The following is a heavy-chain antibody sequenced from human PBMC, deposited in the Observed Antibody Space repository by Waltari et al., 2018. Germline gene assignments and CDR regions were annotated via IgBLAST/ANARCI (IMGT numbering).Heavy chain of an antibody. D-gene: IGHD1-26*01. CDR2: LRSRANKDAT. Sequence: EVQLVESGGGLVQPGGSLKLSCEASGFSFSDSAIHWVRQASGKGLEWVGRLRSRANKDATSYAASMKGRFTISRDDSKNTAYLLMNSLKTEDTAVYYCTRHLEVDEAFDIWGQGTMVTVSS. J-gene: IGHJ3*02. V-gene: IGHV3-73*01. CDR1: GFSFSDSA. CDR3: TRHLEVDEAFDI.